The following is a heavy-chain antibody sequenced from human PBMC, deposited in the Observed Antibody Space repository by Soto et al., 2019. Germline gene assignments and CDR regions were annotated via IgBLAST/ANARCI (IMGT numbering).Heavy chain of an antibody. CDR2: ISAYNGNT. V-gene: IGHV1-18*01. CDR3: ARLHSSGRYYYGMDV. CDR1: GYTFTSYG. Sequence: EASVKVSSKASGYTFTSYGISWVRQAPGQGLEWMGWISAYNGNTNYAQKLQGRVTMTTDTSTSTAYMELRSLRSDDTAVYYCARLHSSGRYYYGMDVWGQGTTVTVSS. D-gene: IGHD6-19*01. J-gene: IGHJ6*02.